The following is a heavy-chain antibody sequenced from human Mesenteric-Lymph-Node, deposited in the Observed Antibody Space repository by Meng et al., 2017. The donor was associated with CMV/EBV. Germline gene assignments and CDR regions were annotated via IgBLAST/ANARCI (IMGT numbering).Heavy chain of an antibody. Sequence: GSLRLSCTVSGYSISSGYYWGWIRQPPGKGLEWIGSIYHSGSTYYNPSLKSRVTISVDTSKNQFSLKLSSVTAADTAVYYCARVGVREVVPAAMSYYYYYGMDVWGQGTTVTVSS. J-gene: IGHJ6*02. D-gene: IGHD2-2*01. CDR3: ARVGVREVVPAAMSYYYYYGMDV. V-gene: IGHV4-38-2*02. CDR2: IYHSGST. CDR1: GYSISSGYY.